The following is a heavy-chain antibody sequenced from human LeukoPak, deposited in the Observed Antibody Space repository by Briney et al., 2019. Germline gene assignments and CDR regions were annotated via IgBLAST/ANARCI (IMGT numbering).Heavy chain of an antibody. CDR2: IKQDGSEK. D-gene: IGHD6-25*01. CDR1: GFTFSNYW. V-gene: IGHV3-7*03. CDR3: ARETATEEYYYYYGMDV. Sequence: GGSLRLSCAASGFTFSNYWMSWVRQAPGKGLEWVANIKQDGSEKYYVDSVKGRFTISRDNAKNSLYLQMNSLRAEDTAVYYCARETATEEYYYYYGMDVWGQGTTVTVSS. J-gene: IGHJ6*02.